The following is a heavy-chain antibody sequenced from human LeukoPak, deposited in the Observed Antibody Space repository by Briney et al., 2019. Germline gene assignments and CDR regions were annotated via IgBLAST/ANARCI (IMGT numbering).Heavy chain of an antibody. V-gene: IGHV1-18*01. D-gene: IGHD1-1*01. CDR2: IAADNRKT. Sequence: ASVKVSCKASGYTLSNNGITWVRQAPGQGLEWTGWIAADNRKTHYAQNLQDRVTMTTDSSTNTAYMDLRSLRSDDTAVYYCARVYWNGGRAFDYWGQGTLVTVSS. CDR1: GYTLSNNG. CDR3: ARVYWNGGRAFDY. J-gene: IGHJ4*02.